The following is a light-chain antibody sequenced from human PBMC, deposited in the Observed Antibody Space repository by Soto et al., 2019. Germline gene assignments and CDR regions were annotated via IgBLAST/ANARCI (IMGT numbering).Light chain of an antibody. Sequence: DIQMTQSPSTLSASVGDRVTITCRASQSISSWLAWYQQKPGTAPNLLIYKASTLQSGVPSRFSGSGSGTEFPLTISSLQPDASATYYCQQYNDNWTFGQGTKVEIK. V-gene: IGKV1-5*03. CDR2: KAS. J-gene: IGKJ1*01. CDR1: QSISSW. CDR3: QQYNDNWT.